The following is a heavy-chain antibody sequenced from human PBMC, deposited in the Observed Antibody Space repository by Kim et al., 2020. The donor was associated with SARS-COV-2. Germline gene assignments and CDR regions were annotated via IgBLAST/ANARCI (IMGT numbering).Heavy chain of an antibody. CDR2: IYYSGST. Sequence: SETLSLTCTVSGGSISSSSYYWGWIRQPPGKGLEWIGSIYYSGSTYYNPSLKSRVTISVDTSKNQFSLKLSSVTAADTAVYYCARDYYASGSYSWFDPWGQGTLVTVSS. V-gene: IGHV4-39*07. CDR3: ARDYYASGSYSWFDP. J-gene: IGHJ5*02. CDR1: GGSISSSSYY. D-gene: IGHD3-10*01.